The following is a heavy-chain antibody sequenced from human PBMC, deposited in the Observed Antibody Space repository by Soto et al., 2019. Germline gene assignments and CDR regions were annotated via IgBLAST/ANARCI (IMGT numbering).Heavy chain of an antibody. CDR1: GFTFSSYS. Sequence: EVQLVESGGGLVQPGGSLRLSCAASGFTFSSYSMNWVRQAPGKGLEWVSYISSSSSTIYYADSVKGRFTISRDNAKNSLYLQMNSLRDEDTDVYYCARDLPYYYDSSGYYYYFDYWGQGTLVTVSS. CDR3: ARDLPYYYDSSGYYYYFDY. CDR2: ISSSSSTI. D-gene: IGHD3-22*01. J-gene: IGHJ4*02. V-gene: IGHV3-48*02.